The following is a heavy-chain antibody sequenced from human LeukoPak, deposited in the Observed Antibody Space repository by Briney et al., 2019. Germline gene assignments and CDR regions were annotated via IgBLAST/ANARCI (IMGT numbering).Heavy chain of an antibody. CDR1: RFTFSTSW. V-gene: IGHV3-7*01. D-gene: IGHD2-21*02. Sequence: GGSLRLSCAASRFTFSTSWMGWVRQAPGKGLEYVAITNPYVTDIYYLDSVRGRFIISRDNDKNLLSLQLNSLTVEDMGIYYCVRGDGRGWTAGSNWGLGTQVSVSS. CDR3: VRGDGRGWTAGSN. J-gene: IGHJ4*02. CDR2: TNPYVTDI.